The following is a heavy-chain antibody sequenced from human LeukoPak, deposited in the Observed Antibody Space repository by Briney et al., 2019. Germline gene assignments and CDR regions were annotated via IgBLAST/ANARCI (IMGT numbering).Heavy chain of an antibody. CDR1: VYTFTGDY. D-gene: IGHD2-2*01. V-gene: IGHV1-2*02. J-gene: IGHJ4*02. CDR2: INPNSGGT. Sequence: SVNVSCKASVYTFTGDYIHVGRQSAGQEGEWMGWINPNSGGTNYAQKFQCRVTMTSDTSISAAYMSLSRLTSDDTAVYSCERSYCSSTSCYDVFDYWGQGTLVTVSS. CDR3: ERSYCSSTSCYDVFDY.